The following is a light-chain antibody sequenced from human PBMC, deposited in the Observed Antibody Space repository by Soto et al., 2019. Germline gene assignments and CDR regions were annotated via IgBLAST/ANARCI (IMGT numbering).Light chain of an antibody. Sequence: IVMTQSPSTVPVSPGERVTLSCRASQSVSIDLAWYQQKPGQAPRLLIYGASTRATDIPATFTGSGSGTEFTLTITRLEPEDSAVYFCQHYGYSQWTFGQGTKVDIK. V-gene: IGKV3-15*01. CDR3: QHYGYSQWT. J-gene: IGKJ1*01. CDR2: GAS. CDR1: QSVSID.